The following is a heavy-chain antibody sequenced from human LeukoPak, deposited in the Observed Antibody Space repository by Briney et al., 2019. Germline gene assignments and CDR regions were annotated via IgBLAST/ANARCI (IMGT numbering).Heavy chain of an antibody. D-gene: IGHD1-26*01. CDR2: ISSSSSSYI. Sequence: GGSLRLSCAASGFTFSSYSMNWVRQAPGKGLEWVSSISSSSSSYIYYADSVKGRFTISRDISKNTLYLQMNSLRAEDTAVYYCARGGSYLSAFDIWGQGTMVTVSS. J-gene: IGHJ3*02. CDR1: GFTFSSYS. CDR3: ARGGSYLSAFDI. V-gene: IGHV3-21*04.